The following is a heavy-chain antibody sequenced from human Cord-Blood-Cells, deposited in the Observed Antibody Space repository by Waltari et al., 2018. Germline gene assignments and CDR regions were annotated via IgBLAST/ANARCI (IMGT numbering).Heavy chain of an antibody. CDR1: GFTCSSYG. Sequence: QVQLVESGGGVVQPGRSLRLSCAASGFTCSSYGMHWVRQAPCKGLEWVAVISYDGSKKYYSDSVKGRFTISRDNSKNTLYLQMNSLRAEDTAVYYCAKAAGLGIYYYYYGMDVWGQGTTVTVSS. CDR2: ISYDGSKK. J-gene: IGHJ6*02. V-gene: IGHV3-30*18. D-gene: IGHD7-27*01. CDR3: AKAAGLGIYYYYYGMDV.